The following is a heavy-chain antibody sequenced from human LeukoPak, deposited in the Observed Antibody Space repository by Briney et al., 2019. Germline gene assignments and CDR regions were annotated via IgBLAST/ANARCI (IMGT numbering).Heavy chain of an antibody. J-gene: IGHJ4*02. CDR2: ISSSSSYI. D-gene: IGHD6-19*01. V-gene: IGHV3-21*01. Sequence: RGSLRLSCAASGFTFSSYSMNWVRQAPGKGLEWVSSISSSSSYIYYADSVKGRFTISRDNAKNSLYLQMNSLRAEDTAVYYCARRYSSGWYPGPTLDYWGQGTLVTVSS. CDR1: GFTFSSYS. CDR3: ARRYSSGWYPGPTLDY.